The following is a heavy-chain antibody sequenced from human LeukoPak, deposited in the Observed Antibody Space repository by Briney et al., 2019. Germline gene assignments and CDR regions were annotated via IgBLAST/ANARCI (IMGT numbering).Heavy chain of an antibody. Sequence: GASVKVSCKASGYTFTSYGISWVRQAPGQGLEWMGWISAYNGNTNYAQKLQGRVTMTTDTSTSTAYMELRSLRSDDTAVYYCARVYSSSWLNYFDYWGQGTLVTVSS. CDR2: ISAYNGNT. J-gene: IGHJ4*02. CDR3: ARVYSSSWLNYFDY. CDR1: GYTFTSYG. V-gene: IGHV1-18*01. D-gene: IGHD6-13*01.